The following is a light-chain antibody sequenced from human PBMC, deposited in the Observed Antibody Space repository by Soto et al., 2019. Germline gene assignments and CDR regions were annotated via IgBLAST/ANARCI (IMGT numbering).Light chain of an antibody. CDR1: QGISNY. Sequence: DIQMTQSPSSLSASVGDRVTITCRASQGISNYLAWYQQRPGKVPQVLIYAASTLQSGDPSRFSGRGSGSVFTLTIDSLQSEDVATYYCQRYNAAPYTFGHGTKLEIK. J-gene: IGKJ2*01. V-gene: IGKV1-27*01. CDR3: QRYNAAPYT. CDR2: AAS.